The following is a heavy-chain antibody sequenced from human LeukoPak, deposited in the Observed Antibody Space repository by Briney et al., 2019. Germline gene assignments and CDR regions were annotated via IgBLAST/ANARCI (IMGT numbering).Heavy chain of an antibody. V-gene: IGHV3-30-3*01. D-gene: IGHD3-22*01. Sequence: GGSLRLSCAASGFTFSSYAMHWVRQAPGKGLEWVAVISYDGSNKCYADSVKGRFTISRDNSKNTLYLQMNSLRAEDTAVYYCAMYYYDSSGSPDAFDIWGQGTMVTVSS. CDR3: AMYYYDSSGSPDAFDI. CDR1: GFTFSSYA. CDR2: ISYDGSNK. J-gene: IGHJ3*02.